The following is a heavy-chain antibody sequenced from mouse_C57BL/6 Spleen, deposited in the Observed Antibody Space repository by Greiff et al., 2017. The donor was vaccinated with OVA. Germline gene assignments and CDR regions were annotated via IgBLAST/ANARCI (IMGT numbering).Heavy chain of an antibody. CDR2: IDPEDGET. CDR3: ARRSNGALDY. CDR1: GFNFKDYY. J-gene: IGHJ4*01. Sequence: VQLQQSGAELVKPGASVKLSCTASGFNFKDYYMHWVKQRTEQGLEWIGRIDPEDGETKYAQKFQGKATITADTSSNTAYLQLSSLTSEDTAVYYCARRSNGALDYWGQGTSVTVSS. V-gene: IGHV14-2*01. D-gene: IGHD2-5*01.